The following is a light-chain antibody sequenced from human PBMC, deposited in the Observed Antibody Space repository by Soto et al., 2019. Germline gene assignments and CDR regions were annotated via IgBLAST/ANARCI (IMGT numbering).Light chain of an antibody. V-gene: IGKV1-13*02. J-gene: IGKJ4*01. CDR1: QGISSA. Sequence: AIQLTQSPSSLSASVGDRVTITCRASQGISSALAWYQQRPGKAPKLLIYDASSLESGVPSRFSGSGSGTDFTLTISSLQPEDCASYYCQQFNSYPLTFGGGTNVEIK. CDR2: DAS. CDR3: QQFNSYPLT.